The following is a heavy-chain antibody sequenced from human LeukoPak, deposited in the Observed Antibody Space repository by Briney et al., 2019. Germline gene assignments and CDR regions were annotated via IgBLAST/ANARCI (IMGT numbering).Heavy chain of an antibody. D-gene: IGHD4-17*01. Sequence: SVKVSCKASGGTFSSYAISWVRQAPGQGLEWMGGIIPIFGTANYAQKFQGRVTITADESTSTAYMELSSLRSEDTAVYYCARTGLTTVTRWYFDLWGRGTLVTVSS. CDR3: ARTGLTTVTRWYFDL. CDR1: GGTFSSYA. V-gene: IGHV1-69*13. CDR2: IIPIFGTA. J-gene: IGHJ2*01.